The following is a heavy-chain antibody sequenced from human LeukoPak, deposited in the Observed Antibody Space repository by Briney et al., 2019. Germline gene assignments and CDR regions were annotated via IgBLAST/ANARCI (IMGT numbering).Heavy chain of an antibody. CDR3: ARGFRMATIGTYYFDY. CDR2: INPNSGGT. D-gene: IGHD5-24*01. J-gene: IGHJ4*02. V-gene: IGHV1-2*02. CDR1: GYTFTGYY. Sequence: ASVKVSCKASGYTFTGYYMHWVRQAPGQGLEWMGWINPNSGGTNYAQKFQGRVTMTRNTSISTAYMELSSLRSEDTAVYYCARGFRMATIGTYYFDYWGQGTLVTVSS.